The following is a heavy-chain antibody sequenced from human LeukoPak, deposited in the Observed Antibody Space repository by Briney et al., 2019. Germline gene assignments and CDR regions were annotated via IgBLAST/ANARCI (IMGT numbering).Heavy chain of an antibody. CDR2: ISAHNGNT. Sequence: GASVKVSYKASGYTFTSYGISWVRQAPGQGLEWMGWISAHNGNTNYAQKLQGRVTMTTDTSTSTAYMELRSPRSDDTAVYYCAIQLWYDFDYWGQGTLVTVSS. D-gene: IGHD5-18*01. CDR1: GYTFTSYG. V-gene: IGHV1-18*01. J-gene: IGHJ4*02. CDR3: AIQLWYDFDY.